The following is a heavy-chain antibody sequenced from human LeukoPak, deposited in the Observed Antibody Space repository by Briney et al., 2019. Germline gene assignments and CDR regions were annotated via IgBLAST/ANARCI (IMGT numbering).Heavy chain of an antibody. CDR1: GGSISSSSNY. J-gene: IGHJ4*02. CDR3: ARRHGASDY. CDR2: IYYSGST. D-gene: IGHD4-17*01. V-gene: IGHV4-39*01. Sequence: SETLSLTCTVSGGSISSSSNYWGWIRQPPGKGLEWIGSIYYSGSTYYNPSLKSRVTISADTSNNQFSLKLTSVTAADTAVYYCARRHGASDYWGQGTLVTVSS.